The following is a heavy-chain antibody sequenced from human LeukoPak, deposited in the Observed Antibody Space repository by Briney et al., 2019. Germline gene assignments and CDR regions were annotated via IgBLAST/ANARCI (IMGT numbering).Heavy chain of an antibody. CDR3: ARDGGIIRFGGQDV. Sequence: PGGSLRLSCAASGFTFSSYWMSWVRQAPRKGLEWVANMNRDGSEKNYVDSIKGRFTISRDNAANSLYLQMNSLRVEDTAVYYCARDGGIIRFGGQDVWGQGTTVIVS. CDR1: GFTFSSYW. D-gene: IGHD3-16*01. J-gene: IGHJ6*02. CDR2: MNRDGSEK. V-gene: IGHV3-7*01.